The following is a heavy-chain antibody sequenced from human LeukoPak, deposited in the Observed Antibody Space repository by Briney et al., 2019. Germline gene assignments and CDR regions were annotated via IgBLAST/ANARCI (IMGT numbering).Heavy chain of an antibody. D-gene: IGHD6-19*01. Sequence: GGSLRLSCAASGFTVSSKYMSWVRQAPGKGLEWVSVIYTGETTYYADAVQGRFTISRDNSKNTLYLPMDGLRVEDTAVYYCAKVGAVAAVENWGQGTLVTVS. CDR2: IYTGETT. CDR3: AKVGAVAAVEN. CDR1: GFTVSSKY. V-gene: IGHV3-66*01. J-gene: IGHJ4*02.